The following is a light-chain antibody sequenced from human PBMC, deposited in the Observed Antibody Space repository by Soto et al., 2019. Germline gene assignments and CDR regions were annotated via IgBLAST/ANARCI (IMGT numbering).Light chain of an antibody. Sequence: YELTQPPSVSVSPGQTASITCSGDKLGDKYACWYQQKPGQSPVLVIYQDSKRPSGIPERFSGSNSGNTATLTISGTQAMDEADYYCQAWDSIHVVFGGGTQLTVL. V-gene: IGLV3-1*01. CDR2: QDS. CDR1: KLGDKY. J-gene: IGLJ2*01. CDR3: QAWDSIHVV.